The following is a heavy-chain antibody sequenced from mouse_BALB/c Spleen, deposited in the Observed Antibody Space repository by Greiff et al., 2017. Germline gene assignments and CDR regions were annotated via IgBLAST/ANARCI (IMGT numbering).Heavy chain of an antibody. CDR2: IDPENGNT. Sequence: EVQLQQSGAELVRPGASVKLSCKASGFTFKDYSMHWVKQRPEQGLEWIGWIDPENGNTIYDPKFQGKASITADTSSNTAYLQLSSLTSEDTAVYYCARDYGIYAMDYGGQGTSVTVSS. V-gene: IGHV14-1*02. D-gene: IGHD1-2*01. CDR1: GFTFKDYS. J-gene: IGHJ4*01. CDR3: ARDYGIYAMDY.